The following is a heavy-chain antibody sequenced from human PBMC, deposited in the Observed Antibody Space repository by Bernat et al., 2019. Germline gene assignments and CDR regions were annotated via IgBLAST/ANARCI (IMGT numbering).Heavy chain of an antibody. V-gene: IGHV3-9*01. J-gene: IGHJ4*02. D-gene: IGHD6-19*01. CDR1: GFTFDDYA. Sequence: EVQLVESGGGLVQPGRSLRLSCAASGFTFDDYAMHWVRQAPGKGLEWVSGISWNSGSIGYADSVKGRFTISRDNSKNTLYLQMNSLRAEDTAVYYCAKVWGISGWPKTYIDYWGQGTLVTVSS. CDR2: ISWNSGSI. CDR3: AKVWGISGWPKTYIDY.